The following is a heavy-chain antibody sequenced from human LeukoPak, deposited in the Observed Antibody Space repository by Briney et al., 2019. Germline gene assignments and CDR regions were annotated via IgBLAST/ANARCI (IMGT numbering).Heavy chain of an antibody. Sequence: SETLSLTCTVSGGSITNFYAGWIRQSPGKGLELIGYIYYSGTTNYSPSLKSRVSISVDTSKKQFSLKLSSVTAADTAVYYCARSPGGGFDIWGQGTMATVSS. CDR2: IYYSGTT. V-gene: IGHV4-59*01. J-gene: IGHJ3*02. CDR1: GGSITNFY. D-gene: IGHD2-15*01. CDR3: ARSPGGGFDI.